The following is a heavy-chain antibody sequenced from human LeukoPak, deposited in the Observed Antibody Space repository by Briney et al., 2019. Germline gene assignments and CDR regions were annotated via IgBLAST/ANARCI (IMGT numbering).Heavy chain of an antibody. CDR2: ISSSSSDI. CDR3: ARGYSSGWEIDS. Sequence: GGSLRLSCAASGFTFSSYTMNWVRQAPGKGLEWVSSISSSSSDIFYADSLKGRFTISRDNAKNSLYLQMSSLRAEDTALYYCARGYSSGWEIDSWGQGALVTVSS. D-gene: IGHD6-19*01. V-gene: IGHV3-21*01. CDR1: GFTFSSYT. J-gene: IGHJ4*02.